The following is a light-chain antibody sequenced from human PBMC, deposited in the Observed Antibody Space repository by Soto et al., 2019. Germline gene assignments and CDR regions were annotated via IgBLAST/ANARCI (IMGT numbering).Light chain of an antibody. Sequence: AIQLTQSPSSLSASVGDRVTITCRTSQGISSALAWYQQKPGKPPKLLIYADSALESGVPSRFSGSGSGTDFTLTISSLRPEDFASYYWQQLNDYPVTFGQGTRLEIK. CDR1: QGISSA. V-gene: IGKV1D-13*01. J-gene: IGKJ5*01. CDR2: ADS. CDR3: QQLNDYPVT.